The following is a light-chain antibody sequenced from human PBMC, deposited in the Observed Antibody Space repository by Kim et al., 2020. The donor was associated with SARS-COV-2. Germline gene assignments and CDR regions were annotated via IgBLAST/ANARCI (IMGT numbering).Light chain of an antibody. CDR2: AAS. CDR3: QKYDSALLT. Sequence: ASVGDRVTITCRASQGISIYLAWYQQKPGKVPKLLIYAASTLQSGVPSRFSGSGSGTDFTLTISSLQPEDVATYYCQKYDSALLTFGQGTRLEIK. V-gene: IGKV1-27*01. J-gene: IGKJ5*01. CDR1: QGISIY.